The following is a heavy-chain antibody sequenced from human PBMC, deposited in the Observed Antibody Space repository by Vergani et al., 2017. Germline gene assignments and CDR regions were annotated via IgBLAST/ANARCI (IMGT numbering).Heavy chain of an antibody. CDR3: AKDEYYYGSGSYKSP. V-gene: IGHV3-23*01. D-gene: IGHD3-10*01. CDR1: GFTFSSYA. Sequence: EVQLLESGGGLVQPGGSLRLSCAASGFTFSSYAMSWVRQAPGKGLEWVSAISGSGGSTYYAASVKGRFTISRENSKNTLYLQMNSLRADDTAVYYCAKDEYYYGSGSYKSPWGQGTLVTVSS. CDR2: ISGSGGST. J-gene: IGHJ5*02.